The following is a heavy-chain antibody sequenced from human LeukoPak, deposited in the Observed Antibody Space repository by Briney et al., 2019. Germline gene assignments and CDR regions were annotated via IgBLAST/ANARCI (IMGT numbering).Heavy chain of an antibody. Sequence: GGSLRLSCAASGFTFSSYSMNWVRQAPGKGLEWVSYISSSSSTIYYADSVKGRFTISRDNAKNSLYLQMNSLRAEDTAVYHCARDPSSWYYYYMDVWGKGTTVTVSS. CDR1: GFTFSSYS. CDR2: ISSSSSTI. J-gene: IGHJ6*03. CDR3: ARDPSSWYYYYMDV. V-gene: IGHV3-48*01. D-gene: IGHD6-13*01.